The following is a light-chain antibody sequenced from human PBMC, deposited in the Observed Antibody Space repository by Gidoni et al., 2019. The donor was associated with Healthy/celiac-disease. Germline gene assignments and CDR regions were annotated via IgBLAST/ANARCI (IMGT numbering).Light chain of an antibody. J-gene: IGKJ1*01. CDR1: QNVLYSSNNKNY. V-gene: IGKV4-1*01. Sequence: DIVMTQSPGSLAVSLGERATINCKSSQNVLYSSNNKNYLAWYQQKPGQPPKLLIYWASTRESGVPDRFSGSGSGTDFTLTISSLQAEDVAVYYCQQYYTTPQTFGQXTKVEIK. CDR2: WAS. CDR3: QQYYTTPQT.